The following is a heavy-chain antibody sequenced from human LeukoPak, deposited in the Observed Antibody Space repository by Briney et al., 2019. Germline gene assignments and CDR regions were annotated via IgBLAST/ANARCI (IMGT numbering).Heavy chain of an antibody. D-gene: IGHD6-6*01. CDR1: GGTFSSYA. J-gene: IGHJ4*02. V-gene: IGHV1-69*05. CDR2: IIPIFGTA. CDR3: ARGIAARRYYFDY. Sequence: GSSVKVSCKASGGTFSSYAISWVRQAPGQELEWMGGIIPIFGTANYAQKFQGRVTITTDESTSTAYMELSSLRSEDTAVYYCARGIAARRYYFDYWGQGTLVTVSS.